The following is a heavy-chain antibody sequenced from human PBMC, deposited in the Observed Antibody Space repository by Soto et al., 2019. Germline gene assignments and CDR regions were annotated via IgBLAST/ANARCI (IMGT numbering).Heavy chain of an antibody. J-gene: IGHJ6*02. V-gene: IGHV3-15*07. Sequence: EVQLVESGGGLVKPGGSLRLSCAASGFTFSNAWMNWVRQAPGKGLEWVGRIKSKTDGGTTDYAAPVKGRVTIPRDDSKDTLYLQMNSLKTDDTAVYYCTTLAHYYDSSPLDVWGQGTTVTVSS. CDR3: TTLAHYYDSSPLDV. CDR1: GFTFSNAW. D-gene: IGHD3-22*01. CDR2: IKSKTDGGTT.